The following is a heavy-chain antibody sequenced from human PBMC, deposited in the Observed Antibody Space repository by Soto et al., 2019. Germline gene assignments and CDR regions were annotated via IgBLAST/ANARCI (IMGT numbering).Heavy chain of an antibody. J-gene: IGHJ4*02. CDR2: IWYDGSNK. CDR3: ARDLGKKDESGEFDY. CDR1: GFTFSSYG. V-gene: IGHV3-33*01. D-gene: IGHD2-21*01. Sequence: QVQLVESGGGVVQPGRSLRLSCAASGFTFSSYGMHWVRQAPGKGLEWVAVIWYDGSNKYYADSVKGRFTISRGNSKNTLYLQMNRLRAEDTAVYYCARDLGKKDESGEFDYWGQGTLVTVSS.